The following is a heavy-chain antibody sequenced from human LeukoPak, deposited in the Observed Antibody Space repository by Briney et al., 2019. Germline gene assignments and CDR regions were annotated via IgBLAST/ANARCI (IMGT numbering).Heavy chain of an antibody. Sequence: PGGSPRLSCAASGFTFSGSRMTWVRQTPGKGPELVAHINPDGNEQFYMDPVKGRFSITRDNAANSVYLQMNSLRVEDTALYYCARAGVGVTILDYWGQGTLVTVSS. V-gene: IGHV3-7*01. CDR1: GFTFSGSR. CDR3: ARAGVGVTILDY. J-gene: IGHJ4*02. D-gene: IGHD3-10*01. CDR2: INPDGNEQ.